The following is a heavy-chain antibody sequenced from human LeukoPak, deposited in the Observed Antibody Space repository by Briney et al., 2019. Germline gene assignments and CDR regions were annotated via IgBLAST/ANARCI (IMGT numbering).Heavy chain of an antibody. D-gene: IGHD4-23*01. CDR2: IYYSGKT. J-gene: IGHJ5*02. V-gene: IGHV4-59*01. CDR1: GGSISSYY. Sequence: SETVSLTCTVSGGSISSYYWSWIRQPPGKGREWSGYIYYSGKTNYNPSLNTRTTISVETPTIQLSLNLSSVTAAGTAVYYCARARLLGWPFLFDPWGQGTLVTVSS. CDR3: ARARLLGWPFLFDP.